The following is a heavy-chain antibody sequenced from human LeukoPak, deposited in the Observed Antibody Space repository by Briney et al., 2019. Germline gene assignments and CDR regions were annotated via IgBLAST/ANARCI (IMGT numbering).Heavy chain of an antibody. CDR2: INPNSGGT. CDR3: AREGRGQRIGYYYYGMDV. CDR1: GYTFTGYY. J-gene: IGHJ6*02. Sequence: GASVKVSCKASGYTFTGYYMHWVRQAPGQGLEWMGWINPNSGGTNYAQKFQGWVTMTRDTSISTAYMELSRLRSDDTAVYYCAREGRGQRIGYYYYGMDVWGQGTTVTVSS. D-gene: IGHD2/OR15-2a*01. V-gene: IGHV1-2*04.